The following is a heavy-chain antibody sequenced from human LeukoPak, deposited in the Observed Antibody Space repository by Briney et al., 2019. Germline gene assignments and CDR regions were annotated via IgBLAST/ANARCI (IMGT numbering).Heavy chain of an antibody. CDR2: IYYSGST. V-gene: IGHV4-59*08. D-gene: IGHD3-22*01. CDR1: GGSISSYY. Sequence: SETLSLTCTVSGGSISSYYWSWIRQPPGKGLEWIGYIYYSGSTNYNPSLKSRVTISVDTSKNQFSLKLSSVTAADTAVYYCARRQGYYYDSSGYYRVGGAFDIWGQGTMVTVSS. J-gene: IGHJ3*02. CDR3: ARRQGYYYDSSGYYRVGGAFDI.